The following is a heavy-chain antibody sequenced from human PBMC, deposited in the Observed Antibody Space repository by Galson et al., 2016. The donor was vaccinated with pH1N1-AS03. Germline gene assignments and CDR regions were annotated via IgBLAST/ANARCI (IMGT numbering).Heavy chain of an antibody. D-gene: IGHD6-13*01. Sequence: QSGAEVKKPGESVKISCKGSGYSFSDYWIAWVRQMPGKSLEWMGIIHPRDSDTRYSPSFQGRVSISADKSISTAYLQWSSLKASDTAPYYFARHLSSPFSSSSGYWGHGTLVTVSS. CDR2: IHPRDSDT. CDR3: ARHLSSPFSSSSGY. V-gene: IGHV5-51*01. CDR1: GYSFSDYW. J-gene: IGHJ4*01.